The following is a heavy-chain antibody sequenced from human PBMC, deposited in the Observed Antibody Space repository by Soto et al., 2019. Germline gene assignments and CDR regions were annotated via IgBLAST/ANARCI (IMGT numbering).Heavy chain of an antibody. CDR1: VGSISSGGSY. J-gene: IGHJ4*02. CDR2: IYYSTST. V-gene: IGHV4-30-4*01. D-gene: IGHD2-2*01. Sequence: SEPLSLTCTASVGSISSGGSYWGWIRQPPGKGLEWSGYIYYSTSTYFTPPLKSRVTLSVDTSKNQFSLNLSSVTAADTAVYYCVRYCSTTKCPFDYWGQETLVTVSS. CDR3: VRYCSTTKCPFDY.